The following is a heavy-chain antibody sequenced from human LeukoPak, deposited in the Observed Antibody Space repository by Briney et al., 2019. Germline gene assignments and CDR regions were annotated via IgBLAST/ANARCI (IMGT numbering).Heavy chain of an antibody. CDR3: AELGITMIGGV. CDR1: GFTLSSYS. J-gene: IGHJ6*04. D-gene: IGHD3-10*02. V-gene: IGHV3-21*01. Sequence: GGSLRLSCAASGFTLSSYSMNWVRQAPGKGLEWVSSITSSSSYIYYADSVKGRFTISRNNAKNSLYLQMNSLRAEDTAVYYCAELGITMIGGVWGKGTTVTISS. CDR2: ITSSSSYI.